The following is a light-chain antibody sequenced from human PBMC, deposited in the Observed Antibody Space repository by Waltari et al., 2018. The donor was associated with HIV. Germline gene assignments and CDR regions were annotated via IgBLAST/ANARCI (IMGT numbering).Light chain of an antibody. J-gene: IGLJ3*02. Sequence: QSVLPQPPSASGTPGQRVTISCSGTRSNIRTNTVNWYQIIPGTAPKLLIYNDNQRPSGVADRFSGCMSGTSASLAISGLQSEDEADYCCAAWDDRRDGQGVFGGGTTLTVL. CDR1: RSNIRTNT. CDR3: AAWDDRRDGQGV. V-gene: IGLV1-44*01. CDR2: NDN.